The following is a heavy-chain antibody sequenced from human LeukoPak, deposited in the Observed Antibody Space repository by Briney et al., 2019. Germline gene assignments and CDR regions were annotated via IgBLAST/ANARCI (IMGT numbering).Heavy chain of an antibody. V-gene: IGHV3-23*01. CDR2: ISGSGGST. J-gene: IGHJ4*02. D-gene: IGHD3-3*01. CDR1: GFTFSSYA. CDR3: AKDPLPDTIFGVVPPED. Sequence: GGSLRLSCAASGFTFSSYAMSWVRQAPGKGLEWVSAISGSGGSTYYADSVKGRFTISRDNSKNTLYLQMNSLRAEDTAVYYCAKDPLPDTIFGVVPPEDWGQGTLVTVSS.